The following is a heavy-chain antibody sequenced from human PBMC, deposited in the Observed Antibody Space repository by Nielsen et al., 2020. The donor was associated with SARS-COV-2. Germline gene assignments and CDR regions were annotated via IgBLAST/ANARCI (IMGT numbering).Heavy chain of an antibody. Sequence: SETLSLTCTVSGGSISSSYYWGWIRPPPGKGLEWIGSIYYSGSTYYNPSLKSRVTISVDTSKNQFSLKLSSVTAADTAVYYCARQDYYDSSGPGDDAFDIWGQGTMVTVSS. CDR3: ARQDYYDSSGPGDDAFDI. CDR2: IYYSGST. V-gene: IGHV4-39*01. J-gene: IGHJ3*02. D-gene: IGHD3-22*01. CDR1: GGSISSSYY.